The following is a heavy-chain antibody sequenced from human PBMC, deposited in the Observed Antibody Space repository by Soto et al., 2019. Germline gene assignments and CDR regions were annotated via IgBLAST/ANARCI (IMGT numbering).Heavy chain of an antibody. D-gene: IGHD3-10*01. CDR3: ASVYGSGSYSN. CDR2: ISGSGGST. Sequence: GGSLRLSCAASGFTFSSYAMSWVRQAPGKGLEWVSAISGSGGSTYYADSVKGRFTISRDNSKNTLYLQMNSLRAEDTAVYYCASVYGSGSYSNWGQGTLVTVSS. J-gene: IGHJ4*02. V-gene: IGHV3-23*01. CDR1: GFTFSSYA.